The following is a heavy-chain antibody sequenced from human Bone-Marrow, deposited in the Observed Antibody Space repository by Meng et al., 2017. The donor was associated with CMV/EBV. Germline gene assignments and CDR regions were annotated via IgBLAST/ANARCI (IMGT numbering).Heavy chain of an antibody. V-gene: IGHV1-18*01. Sequence: ASVKVSCKASGYTFTSYGISWVRQAPGQGLEWMGWISAYNGNTNYAQKFQGRVTMTRDTSTSTVYMELSSLRSEDTAVYYCARSPYCSSTSCSRGWFDPWGQGTLVTVSS. CDR3: ARSPYCSSTSCSRGWFDP. CDR1: GYTFTSYG. D-gene: IGHD2-2*01. CDR2: ISAYNGNT. J-gene: IGHJ5*02.